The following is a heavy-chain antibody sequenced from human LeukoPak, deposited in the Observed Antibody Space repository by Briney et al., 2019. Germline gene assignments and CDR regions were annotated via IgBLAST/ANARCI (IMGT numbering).Heavy chain of an antibody. CDR2: IYYSGST. Sequence: SETLSLTCTVSGGSISSYYWSWIRQPPGKGLEWIGYIYYSGSTNYNPSLKSRVTISVDTSKNQFSLKLSSVTAADTAVYYCARDLWAGGFDYWGQGTLVTVSS. CDR3: ARDLWAGGFDY. D-gene: IGHD1-26*01. J-gene: IGHJ4*02. CDR1: GGSISSYY. V-gene: IGHV4-59*01.